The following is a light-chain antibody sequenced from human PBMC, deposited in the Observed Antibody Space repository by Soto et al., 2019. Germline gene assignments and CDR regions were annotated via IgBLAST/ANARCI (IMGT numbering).Light chain of an antibody. CDR2: GAT. J-gene: IGKJ4*01. CDR3: QQHNAWPLT. V-gene: IGKV3-15*01. Sequence: EIVMTQSPATLSVSPGERVTLSCRASQSVSNNLAWYQQKPGQAPRLLIYGATATYTGIPARFSGSGSGTEFTLTISSMQSEDFAVYYCQQHNAWPLTFGGGTKVEIK. CDR1: QSVSNN.